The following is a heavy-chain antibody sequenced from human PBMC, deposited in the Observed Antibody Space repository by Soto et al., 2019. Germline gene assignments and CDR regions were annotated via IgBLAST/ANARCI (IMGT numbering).Heavy chain of an antibody. J-gene: IGHJ6*02. CDR2: IIPIFGTA. Sequence: SVKVSSTASGVTFSSYAISRVPLSPGQGLEWMGGIIPIFGTANYAQKFQARVTITADEYTSTAYMELSSLRSEDTALYYCARGPLAESDYGMDVWGQG. D-gene: IGHD6-13*01. CDR3: ARGPLAESDYGMDV. CDR1: GVTFSSYA. V-gene: IGHV1-69*13.